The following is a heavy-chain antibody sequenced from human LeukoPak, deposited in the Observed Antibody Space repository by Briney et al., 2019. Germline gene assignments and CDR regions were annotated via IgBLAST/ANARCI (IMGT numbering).Heavy chain of an antibody. CDR2: IYPADSDI. J-gene: IGHJ5*02. D-gene: IGHD2-15*01. CDR3: ARQEYCSGGSCYTWFDP. CDR1: GYSINNYW. Sequence: GESLQISCKGSGYSINNYWIGWVRQMPGKGLEWMGIIYPADSDIRYSPSFQGQVTISADKSISTAYLQWSSLKASDTAMYYCARQEYCSGGSCYTWFDPWGQGTLVTVSS. V-gene: IGHV5-51*01.